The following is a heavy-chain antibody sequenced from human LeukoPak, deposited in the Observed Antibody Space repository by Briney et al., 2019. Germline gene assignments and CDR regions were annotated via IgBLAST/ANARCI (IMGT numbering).Heavy chain of an antibody. D-gene: IGHD3-16*01. CDR1: GGSINSYY. V-gene: IGHV4-4*07. Sequence: SETLSLTCTVSGGSINSYYWSWIRQPAGKGLEWIGRIFSSGNTIYNPSLQSRVTMSVDTSKNQFSLRLDSVTAADTAVYYCARSPHRLIGHWFDPWGQGTLVTVSS. J-gene: IGHJ5*02. CDR3: ARSPHRLIGHWFDP. CDR2: IFSSGNT.